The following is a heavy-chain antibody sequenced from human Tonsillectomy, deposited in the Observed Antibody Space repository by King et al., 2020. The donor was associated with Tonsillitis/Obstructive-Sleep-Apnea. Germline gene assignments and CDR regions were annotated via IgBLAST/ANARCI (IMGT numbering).Heavy chain of an antibody. J-gene: IGHJ5*02. CDR1: GDLVSDYA. V-gene: IGHV1-69*01. CDR3: ARSQANHVLTADAGWRSWVEL. D-gene: IGHD3-9*01. Sequence: QPVQSGAEVKKPGSSVKVSCKTSGDLVSDYAITWVRQAPGQGLECMGWIIPMFGIADSAQKFRGRVTITADESTRTAYMELSSLRSEDTAVYFCARSQANHVLTADAGWRSWVELWGQGTMVTVSS. CDR2: IIPMFGIA.